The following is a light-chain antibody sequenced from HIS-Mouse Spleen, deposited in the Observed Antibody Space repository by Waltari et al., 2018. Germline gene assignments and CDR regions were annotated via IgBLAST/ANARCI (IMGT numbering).Light chain of an antibody. CDR2: EGS. J-gene: IGLJ3*02. V-gene: IGLV2-23*01. Sequence: QSALTQPASVSGSPGQSITTSWTGTSSDGGSQTRASGYQQHPGKAPKLMIYEGSKRPSGVSNRFSGSKSGNTASLTISGLQAEDEADYYCCSYAGSSTNWVFGGGTKLTVL. CDR1: SSDGGSQTR. CDR3: CSYAGSSTNWV.